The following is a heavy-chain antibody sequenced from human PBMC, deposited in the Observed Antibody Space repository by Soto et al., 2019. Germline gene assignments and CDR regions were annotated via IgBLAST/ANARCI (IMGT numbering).Heavy chain of an antibody. V-gene: IGHV1-8*01. CDR1: GYTFTSYD. D-gene: IGHD3-3*01. Sequence: ASVKVSCKASGYTFTSYDINWVRQATGQGLEWMGWMNPNSGNTGYAQRFQGRVTMTRNTSISTAYMELSSLRSEDTAVYYCARGIWSGYPRLNWFDPWGQGTLVTVSS. CDR2: MNPNSGNT. CDR3: ARGIWSGYPRLNWFDP. J-gene: IGHJ5*02.